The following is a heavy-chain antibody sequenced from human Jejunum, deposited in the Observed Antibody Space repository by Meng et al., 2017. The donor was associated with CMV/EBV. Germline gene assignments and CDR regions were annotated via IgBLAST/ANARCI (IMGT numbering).Heavy chain of an antibody. CDR3: ARDRRDDFWSGYYMETYYDFGMDV. Sequence: WVRQAPGKGLGWVSSICSSSGYIYYADSVKGRFTVSRDNAKKSLYLYMNSLRAEDTAIYYCARDRRDDFWSGYYMETYYDFGMDVWGQGTTVTVSS. V-gene: IGHV3-21*01. D-gene: IGHD3-3*01. CDR2: ICSSSGYI. J-gene: IGHJ6*02.